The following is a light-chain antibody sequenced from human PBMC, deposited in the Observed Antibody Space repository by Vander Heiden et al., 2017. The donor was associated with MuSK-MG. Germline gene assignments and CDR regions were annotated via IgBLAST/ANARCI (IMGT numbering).Light chain of an antibody. CDR1: QSVLYSSNNKNY. Sequence: DIVMTPSPASLAVSLGERATINCKSSQSVLYSSNNKNYLAWYQQKPGQPPKLLIYWASTRESGVPDRFSGSGSGTDFTLTISSRQAEDVAVYYCQQYYSTLSFTFGPGTKVDIK. V-gene: IGKV4-1*01. J-gene: IGKJ3*01. CDR3: QQYYSTLSFT. CDR2: WAS.